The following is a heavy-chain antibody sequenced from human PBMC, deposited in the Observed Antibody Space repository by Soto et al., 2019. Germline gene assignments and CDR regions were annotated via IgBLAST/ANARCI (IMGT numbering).Heavy chain of an antibody. J-gene: IGHJ6*02. CDR1: GGSISSSSYY. CDR2: IYYSGST. Sequence: PSETLSLTCTVSGGSISSSSYYWGWIRQPPGKGLEWIGSIYYSGSTYYNPSLKSRVTISVDTSKNQFSLKLSSVTAADTAVYYCASWGGGGGSGSYYNVAYGMDVWGQGTTVTVSS. CDR3: ASWGGGGGSGSYYNVAYGMDV. V-gene: IGHV4-39*01. D-gene: IGHD3-10*01.